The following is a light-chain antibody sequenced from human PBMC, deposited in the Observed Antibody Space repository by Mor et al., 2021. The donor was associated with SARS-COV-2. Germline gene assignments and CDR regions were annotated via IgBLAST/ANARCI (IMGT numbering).Light chain of an antibody. CDR3: MIWHSSAWV. CDR1: SAINVGTYK. V-gene: IGLV5-45*01. CDR2: YKSDSDN. Sequence: TCTLLSAINVGTYKIFWYQQKPGSPPQFLLTYKSDSDNQQGSGVPSRFSGSIDASANAGILLISGLQPEDEADYFCMIWHSSAWVFGGGT. J-gene: IGLJ3*02.